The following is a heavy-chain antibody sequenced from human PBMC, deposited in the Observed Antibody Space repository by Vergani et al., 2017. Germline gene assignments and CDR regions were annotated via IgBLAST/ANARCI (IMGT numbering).Heavy chain of an antibody. D-gene: IGHD2-2*01. J-gene: IGHJ3*02. CDR1: GGTFSSYA. V-gene: IGHV1-69*11. CDR2: IIPILGTA. CDR3: ATLTQGVVPAAHDAFDI. Sequence: QVQLVQSGAEVKKPGSSVKVSCKASGGTFSSYAISWVRQAPGQGLEWMGRIIPILGTANYAQKFQGRVTITADDSTSTGYMARSSLRSEDTAVYYCATLTQGVVPAAHDAFDIWGQGTMVTVSS.